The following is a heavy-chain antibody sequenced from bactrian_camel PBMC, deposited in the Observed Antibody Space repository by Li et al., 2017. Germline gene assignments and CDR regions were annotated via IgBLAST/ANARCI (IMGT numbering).Heavy chain of an antibody. V-gene: IGHV3S36*01. CDR1: GFRFDNYA. Sequence: VQLVESGGGLVQPGESLTLTCEASGFRFDNYAMAWLRQSAPGKGLERVATVYIGGRSNVVHDAVKGRFTASRNDQKSQVYLQMNDLKVDDTDVYFCARGVLGDQGRGPGTQVTVS. J-gene: IGHJ4*01. D-gene: IGHD3*01. CDR2: VYIGGRSN.